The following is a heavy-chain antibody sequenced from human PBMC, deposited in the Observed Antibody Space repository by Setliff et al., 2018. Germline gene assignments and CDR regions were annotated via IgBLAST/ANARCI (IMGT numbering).Heavy chain of an antibody. D-gene: IGHD4-17*01. CDR2: LYWNGGGT. J-gene: IGHJ6*03. CDR3: ARAGATLTTSYYYMDV. V-gene: IGHV3-20*04. Sequence: PGESLKISCVASGFAFDDYGMNWVRQGPGKRLEWVAGLYWNGGGTGYADSVKGRFTISRDNAKNSLYLQMNSLRVEDTALYYCARAGATLTTSYYYMDVWGKGTTVTVSS. CDR1: GFAFDDYG.